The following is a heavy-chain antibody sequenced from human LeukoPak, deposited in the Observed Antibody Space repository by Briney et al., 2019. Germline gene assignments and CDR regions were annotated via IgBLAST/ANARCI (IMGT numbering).Heavy chain of an antibody. CDR3: ARDLGDILTGYTFLD. J-gene: IGHJ4*02. CDR1: GYTFTGYY. CDR2: INPNSGGT. V-gene: IGHV1-2*06. Sequence: ASVKVSCKASGYTFTGYYMHWVRQAPGQGLEWMGRINPNSGGTNYAQKFQGRVTTTRDTSISTAYMGLSRLRSDDTAVYYCARDLGDILTGYTFLDWGQGTLVTVSS. D-gene: IGHD3-9*01.